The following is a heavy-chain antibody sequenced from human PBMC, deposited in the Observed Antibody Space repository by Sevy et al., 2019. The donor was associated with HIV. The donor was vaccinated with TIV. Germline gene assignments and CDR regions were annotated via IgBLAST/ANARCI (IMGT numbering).Heavy chain of an antibody. CDR3: AREGCSKPHDY. D-gene: IGHD2-2*01. CDR1: GFTFSNYA. Sequence: GGSLRLSCAASGFTFSNYAMSWVRQAPGKGLVWVSTFSFGCGKINYADSVKGRFTISRDNSKNTLYLQMNSLSAEDTALYYCAREGCSKPHDYWGQGTLVTVSS. J-gene: IGHJ4*02. CDR2: FSFGCGKI. V-gene: IGHV3-23*01.